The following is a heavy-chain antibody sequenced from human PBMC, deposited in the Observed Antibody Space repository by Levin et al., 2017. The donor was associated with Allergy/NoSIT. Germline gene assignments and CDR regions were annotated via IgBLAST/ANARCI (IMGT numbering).Heavy chain of an antibody. D-gene: IGHD2-8*01. CDR1: GGSISSSSYY. J-gene: IGHJ5*02. V-gene: IGHV4-39*01. CDR3: ARHAQTPDIVLMVYAIVGWFDP. Sequence: SETLSLTCTVSGGSISSSSYYWGWIRQPPGKGLEWIGSIYYSGSTYYNPSLKSRVTISVDTSKNQFSLKLSSVTAADTAVYYCARHAQTPDIVLMVYAIVGWFDPWGQGTLVTVSS. CDR2: IYYSGST.